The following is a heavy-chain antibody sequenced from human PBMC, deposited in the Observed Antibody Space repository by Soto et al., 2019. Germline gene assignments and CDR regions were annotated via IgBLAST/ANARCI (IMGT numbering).Heavy chain of an antibody. D-gene: IGHD6-6*01. CDR1: GFTFSSYA. V-gene: IGHV3-23*01. Sequence: GGSLSLSCAASGFTFSSYAMSWVRQAPGKGLEWVSAISGSGGSTYYADSVKGRFTISRDNSKNTLYLQMNSLRAEDTAVYYCAKDSKDPSESSSPKGYYFDYWGQGTMVTVSS. J-gene: IGHJ4*02. CDR3: AKDSKDPSESSSPKGYYFDY. CDR2: ISGSGGST.